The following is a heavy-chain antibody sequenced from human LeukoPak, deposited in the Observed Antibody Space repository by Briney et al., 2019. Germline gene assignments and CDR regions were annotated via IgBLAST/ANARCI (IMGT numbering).Heavy chain of an antibody. CDR2: IIPILGIA. CDR3: ASPLEGGDY. V-gene: IGHV1-69*04. Sequence: GSSVKVSCKASGGTFSSYAISWVRQAPGQGLEWMGRIIPILGIANYAQEFQGRVTITADKSTSTAYMELSSLRSEDTAVYYCASPLEGGDYWGQGTLVTVSS. J-gene: IGHJ4*02. D-gene: IGHD1-1*01. CDR1: GGTFSSYA.